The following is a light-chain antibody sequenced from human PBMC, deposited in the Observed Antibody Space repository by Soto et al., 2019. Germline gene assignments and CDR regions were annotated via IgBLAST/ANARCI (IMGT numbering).Light chain of an antibody. CDR1: TSDVGGYNY. J-gene: IGLJ1*01. V-gene: IGLV2-14*01. CDR2: EVS. Sequence: QSVLTQPASVSGSPGQSITISCTGTTSDVGGYNYVSWYQQHPGKVPKLLIYEVSNRPSGVSNRFSGSKSGNTASLTISGLQAEDESAYYCFSYTTSSAPDVFGTGTKVTVL. CDR3: FSYTTSSAPDV.